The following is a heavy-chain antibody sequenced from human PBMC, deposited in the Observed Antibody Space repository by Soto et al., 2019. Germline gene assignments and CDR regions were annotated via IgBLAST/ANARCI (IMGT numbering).Heavy chain of an antibody. CDR2: ISSRSSLM. J-gene: IGHJ5*01. Sequence: EVQLVESGGGLVKPGGSLRLSCAVSGFTFSNENMNWVRQVPGKGLEWVSSISSRSSLMNYADSVKGRFTISRDNDKRWLYPQMNGLRAEDTAVYYCAGDPLLTRIVVVGVDDSGGQGALVTVYS. V-gene: IGHV3-21*01. D-gene: IGHD3-22*01. CDR1: GFTFSNEN. CDR3: AGDPLLTRIVVVGVDDS.